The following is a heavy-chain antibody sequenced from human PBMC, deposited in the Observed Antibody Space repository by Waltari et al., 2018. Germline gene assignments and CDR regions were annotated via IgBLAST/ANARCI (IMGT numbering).Heavy chain of an antibody. J-gene: IGHJ6*02. V-gene: IGHV3-33*01. CDR3: ARENNVGSSPADV. CDR2: VWDDESQK. D-gene: IGHD1-20*01. Sequence: QVQLVESGGGVVQPGRSLRLSCAASGFTFSSYGMHWVRQVTGKGLGWVAGVWDDESQKYYADSLNGRFTISRDNSKNTLYLQMNSLRAEDTAVYYCARENNVGSSPADVWGQGTTVTVSS. CDR1: GFTFSSYG.